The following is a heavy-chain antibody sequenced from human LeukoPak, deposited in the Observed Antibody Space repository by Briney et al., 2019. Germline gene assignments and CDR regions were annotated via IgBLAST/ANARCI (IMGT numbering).Heavy chain of an antibody. CDR2: INHSGST. D-gene: IGHD1-26*01. CDR1: GGSFSGYY. V-gene: IGHV4-34*01. J-gene: IGHJ5*02. Sequence: SETLSLTCAVYGGSFSGYYWSWIRQPPGKGLEWIGEINHSGSTNYNPSLKSRVTISVDTSKNQFSLKLSSVTAADTAVYYCARDMTVGATPWFDPWGQGTLVTVSS. CDR3: ARDMTVGATPWFDP.